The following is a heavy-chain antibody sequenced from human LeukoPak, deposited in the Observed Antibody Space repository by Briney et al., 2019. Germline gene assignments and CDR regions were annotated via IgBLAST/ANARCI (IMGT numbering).Heavy chain of an antibody. CDR2: IGTAGDT. D-gene: IGHD4/OR15-4a*01. V-gene: IGHV3-13*01. CDR1: GFTFSSYD. Sequence: PGGSLRLSCAASGFTFSSYDMHWVRQAPGKGLEWVSAIGTAGDTYYPGSVKGRFTISRENAKNSLYLQMNSLRAGDTAVYYCARADYDRGFDPWGQGTLVTVSS. CDR3: ARADYDRGFDP. J-gene: IGHJ5*02.